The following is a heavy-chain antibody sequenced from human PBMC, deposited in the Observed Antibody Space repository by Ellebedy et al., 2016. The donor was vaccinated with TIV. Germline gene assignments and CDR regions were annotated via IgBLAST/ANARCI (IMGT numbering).Heavy chain of an antibody. Sequence: PGGSLRLSCAASGFTLVDHAMHWVRQAPGRGLEWVCLISDDGVSTYYADSVKGRFTISRDNSKNSLYLQMNSLKTEDTAFYYCAKDLSFGRMVDLWGQGTLVTVSS. CDR3: AKDLSFGRMVDL. D-gene: IGHD3-16*01. CDR1: GFTLVDHA. V-gene: IGHV3-43*02. J-gene: IGHJ5*02. CDR2: ISDDGVST.